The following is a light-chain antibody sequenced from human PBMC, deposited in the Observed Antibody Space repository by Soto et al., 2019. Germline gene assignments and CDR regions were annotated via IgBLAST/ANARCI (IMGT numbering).Light chain of an antibody. J-gene: IGKJ1*01. CDR1: QSISTK. CDR2: GAS. CDR3: QQYSSWVWT. Sequence: EVVLTQSPATLSSSPGERATLSCRASQSISTKLAWYQQRPGQAPRLLMYGASTGATGIPARFSGSGWGTEFTLTISSLQSEDFAVYYCQQYSSWVWTFGQGTKVDI. V-gene: IGKV3-15*01.